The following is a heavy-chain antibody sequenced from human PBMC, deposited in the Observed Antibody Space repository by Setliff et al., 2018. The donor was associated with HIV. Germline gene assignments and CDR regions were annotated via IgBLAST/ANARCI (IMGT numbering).Heavy chain of an antibody. CDR1: GFPFSVHG. J-gene: IGHJ6*03. V-gene: IGHV3-30*19. D-gene: IGHD3-16*01. Sequence: PGGSLRLSCEASGFPFSVHGMHWVRQSPGKGLEWVALISYDGTYKYYAESVKGRFTISRDNSRNTLYLQMNSLRTEDTAVYYCAKDWGSRLSYSFYYMGVWGQGTTVTVSS. CDR2: ISYDGTYK. CDR3: AKDWGSRLSYSFYYMGV.